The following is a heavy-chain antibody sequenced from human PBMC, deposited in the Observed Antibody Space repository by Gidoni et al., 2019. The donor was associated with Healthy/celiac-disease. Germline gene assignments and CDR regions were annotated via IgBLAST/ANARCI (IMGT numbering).Heavy chain of an antibody. D-gene: IGHD1-1*01. J-gene: IGHJ1*01. V-gene: IGHV3-33*01. CDR3: ARGGQNGRAEYFQH. Sequence: QVQLVESGGGVVQPGRSLRLSCAASGLPFSSYGMHWVRQAPGKGLEWVAVIWYDGSNKYYADSVKGRFAISRDNSKNTLYLQMNSLRAEDTAVYYCARGGQNGRAEYFQHWGQGTLVTVSS. CDR1: GLPFSSYG. CDR2: IWYDGSNK.